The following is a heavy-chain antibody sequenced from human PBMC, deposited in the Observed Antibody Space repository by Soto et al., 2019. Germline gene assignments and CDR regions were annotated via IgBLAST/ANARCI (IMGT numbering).Heavy chain of an antibody. CDR2: INPNSGGT. CDR3: ARGELRYFDWLLPASDYYYGMDV. V-gene: IGHV1-2*04. J-gene: IGHJ6*02. CDR1: GYTFTGYY. Sequence: AASVKVSCKASGYTFTGYYMHWVRQAPGQGLEWMGWINPNSGGTNYAQKFQGWVTMTRDTSISTAYMELSRLRSDDTAVYYCARGELRYFDWLLPASDYYYGMDVWGQGTTVTVS. D-gene: IGHD3-9*01.